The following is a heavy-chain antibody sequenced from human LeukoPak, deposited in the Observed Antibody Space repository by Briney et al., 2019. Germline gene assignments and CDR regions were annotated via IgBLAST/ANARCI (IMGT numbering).Heavy chain of an antibody. CDR3: ARHRYYDTSGYSSYWYFDL. CDR2: IAPSDSYT. D-gene: IGHD3-22*01. V-gene: IGHV5-10-1*01. J-gene: IGHJ2*01. CDR1: GYSFTSYW. Sequence: GGSLRISCKGSGYSFTSYWISWVRQMPGKGLEWMGRIAPSDSYTNYSPSFQGHITISADKSISTAYLQWSSLKASDTAMYYCARHRYYDTSGYSSYWYFDLWGRGTLVTVSS.